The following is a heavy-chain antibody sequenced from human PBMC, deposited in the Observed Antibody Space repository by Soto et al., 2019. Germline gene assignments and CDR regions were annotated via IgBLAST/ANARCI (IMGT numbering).Heavy chain of an antibody. CDR2: ISYDGSNK. Sequence: QVQLVESGGGVVQPGRSLRLSCAASGFTFSSYAMHWVRQAPGKWLEWVAVISYDGSNKYYADSVKGRFTISRDNSKNTLYRQMNSLRAEDTAVYYCARGGGSYHYLGYYGMDVWGQGTTVTVSS. CDR3: ARGGGSYHYLGYYGMDV. CDR1: GFTFSSYA. D-gene: IGHD1-26*01. J-gene: IGHJ6*02. V-gene: IGHV3-30-3*01.